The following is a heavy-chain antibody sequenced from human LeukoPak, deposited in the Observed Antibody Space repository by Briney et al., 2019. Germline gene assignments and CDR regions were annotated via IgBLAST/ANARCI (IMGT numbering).Heavy chain of an antibody. CDR1: GGTFSSYA. CDR3: ARDPQEYYYGSGGD. CDR2: IIPIFGTA. D-gene: IGHD3-10*01. Sequence: ASVKVSCKASGGTFSSYAISWVRQAPGQGLEWMGGIIPIFGTANYAQKFQGRVTITADESTSTAYMELSSLRSEDTAVYYCARDPQEYYYGSGGDWGQGTLVTVSS. J-gene: IGHJ4*02. V-gene: IGHV1-69*13.